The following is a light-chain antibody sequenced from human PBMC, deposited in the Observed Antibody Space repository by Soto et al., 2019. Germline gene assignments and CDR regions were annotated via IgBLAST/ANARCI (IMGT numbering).Light chain of an antibody. CDR2: DDS. J-gene: IGLJ2*01. V-gene: IGLV3-21*02. CDR3: QVWDSSSDHVV. CDR1: NIGSKS. Sequence: SYELTQPPSVSVAPGQTARITCGGNNIGSKSVHGYQQKPGQAPVLVVYDDSDRPSGIPERFSGSNSGNTATLTISRVEAGDEADYYCQVWDSSSDHVVFGGGTQLTV.